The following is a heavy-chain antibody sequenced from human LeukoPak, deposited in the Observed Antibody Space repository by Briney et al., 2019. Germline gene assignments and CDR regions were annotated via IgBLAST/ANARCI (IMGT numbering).Heavy chain of an antibody. CDR1: GFTLSSYS. Sequence: GGSLRLSCAGSGFTLSSYSMNWVRQAPGKGLEWVSSISGTGNYIYYADSVKGRFTISRDNAKNSLYLQMNSLRAEDTGVYYCARDRGGGPDAFDIWGQGTMVTVSS. D-gene: IGHD4-23*01. V-gene: IGHV3-21*01. CDR3: ARDRGGGPDAFDI. CDR2: ISGTGNYI. J-gene: IGHJ3*02.